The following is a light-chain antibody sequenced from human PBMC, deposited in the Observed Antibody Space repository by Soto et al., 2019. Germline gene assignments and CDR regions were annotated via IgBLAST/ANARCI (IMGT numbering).Light chain of an antibody. J-gene: IGKJ4*01. V-gene: IGKV3-15*01. CDR1: QSVGRN. CDR2: GAS. Sequence: EIVMTQSPATLSVSPGERATLSCMASQSVGRNLAWYQQKPGQAPRLLIYGASTRATGIPARFSGSESGTEFTLTISSLQSEDFAIYSCQQYNHWPPLTFGGGTKVEIK. CDR3: QQYNHWPPLT.